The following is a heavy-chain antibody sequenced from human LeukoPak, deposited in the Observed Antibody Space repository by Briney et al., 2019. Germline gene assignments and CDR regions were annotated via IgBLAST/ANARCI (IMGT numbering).Heavy chain of an antibody. J-gene: IGHJ5*02. V-gene: IGHV4-59*08. CDR1: GGSISSYY. CDR2: IYYSGST. D-gene: IGHD2-2*01. CDR3: ARHGVPAAAFDP. Sequence: SETLSLTCTVSGGSISSYYWSWIRQPPGKGLEWIGYIYYSGSTNYNPSLKSRVTISVDTSKNQFSLKLSSVTAADTAVYYCARHGVPAAAFDPWGQGTLVTVSS.